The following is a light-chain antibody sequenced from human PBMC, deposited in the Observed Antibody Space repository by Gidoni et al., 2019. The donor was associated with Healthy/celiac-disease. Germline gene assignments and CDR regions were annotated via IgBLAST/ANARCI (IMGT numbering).Light chain of an antibody. CDR3: QQYNNWPPWT. V-gene: IGKV3-15*01. CDR1: QSVSSN. CDR2: GAS. J-gene: IGKJ1*01. Sequence: EIVMTQSPATLSVSPVERATLSCRASQSVSSNLAWYQQKPGQAPRLLIYGASTRATGSPARFSGSGSGTEFTLTISSLQSEDFAGYYCQQYNNWPPWTFGQGTKVEIK.